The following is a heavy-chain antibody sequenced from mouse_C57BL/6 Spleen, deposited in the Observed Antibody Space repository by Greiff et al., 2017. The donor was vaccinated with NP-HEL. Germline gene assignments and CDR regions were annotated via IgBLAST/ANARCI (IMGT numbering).Heavy chain of an antibody. D-gene: IGHD1-1*01. CDR3: ARGATFPAMDY. CDR2: ISSGSSTI. V-gene: IGHV5-17*01. Sequence: EVKLVESGGGLVKPGGSLKLSCAASGFTFSDYGMHWVRQAPEKGLEWVASISSGSSTIYYADTVKGRFTISRENARNTLFLQMTRLRSEDTAMYYFARGATFPAMDYWGQGTSVTVAS. J-gene: IGHJ4*01. CDR1: GFTFSDYG.